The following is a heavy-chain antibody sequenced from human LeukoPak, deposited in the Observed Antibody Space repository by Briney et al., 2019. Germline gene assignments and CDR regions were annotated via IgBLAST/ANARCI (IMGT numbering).Heavy chain of an antibody. Sequence: GGSLRLSCAASGFTFSTYSMTWVRQAPGKGLEWVSAIWGSGDNTRYADSVKGRFTISRDNSKNMLYLQMNSLTAEDTAAYYCAKSAGIWAFDIWGQGTTVTVSS. J-gene: IGHJ3*02. V-gene: IGHV3-23*01. D-gene: IGHD2/OR15-2a*01. CDR1: GFTFSTYS. CDR2: IWGSGDNT. CDR3: AKSAGIWAFDI.